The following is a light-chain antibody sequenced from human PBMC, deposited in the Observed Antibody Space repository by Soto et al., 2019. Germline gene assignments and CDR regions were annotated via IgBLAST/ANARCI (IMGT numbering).Light chain of an antibody. V-gene: IGKV3-20*01. CDR3: QQYGSSTIT. CDR2: DAS. J-gene: IGKJ5*01. CDR1: QTVRNNY. Sequence: EFVLTQSPGTLSLSPGERATLSCRASQTVRNNYLAWYQQKPGQAPRLLIYDASSRATGIPDRFSGGGSGTDFTLTISRLDPEDFAVYYCQQYGSSTITFGQGTRLEI.